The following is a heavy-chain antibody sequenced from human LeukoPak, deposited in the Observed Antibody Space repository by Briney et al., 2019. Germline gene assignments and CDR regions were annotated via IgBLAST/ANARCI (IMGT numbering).Heavy chain of an antibody. V-gene: IGHV4-38-2*02. CDR3: ARRTGTYYYDSSGYSPWRYYFDY. CDR1: GYSISNGYY. Sequence: SETLSLTCTVSGYSISNGYYWGWIRQPPGKGLEWVGSIYHSGSTNYNPSLKSRVTISVDTSKNQFSLKLSSVTAADTAVFYCARRTGTYYYDSSGYSPWRYYFDYWGQGTLVTVSS. CDR2: IYHSGST. D-gene: IGHD3-22*01. J-gene: IGHJ4*02.